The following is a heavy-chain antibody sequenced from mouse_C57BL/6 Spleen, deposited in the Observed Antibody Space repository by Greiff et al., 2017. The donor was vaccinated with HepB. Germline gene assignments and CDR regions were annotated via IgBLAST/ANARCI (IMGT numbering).Heavy chain of an antibody. CDR2: IYPGDGDT. CDR1: GYAFSSSW. J-gene: IGHJ2*01. D-gene: IGHD1-1*01. Sequence: QVQLKESGPELVKPGASVKISCKASGYAFSSSWMNWVKQRPGKGLEWIGRIYPGDGDTNYNGKFKGKATLTADKSSSTAYMQLSSLTSEDSAVYFCARSDTTGAWYFDYWGQGTTLTVSS. V-gene: IGHV1-82*01. CDR3: ARSDTTGAWYFDY.